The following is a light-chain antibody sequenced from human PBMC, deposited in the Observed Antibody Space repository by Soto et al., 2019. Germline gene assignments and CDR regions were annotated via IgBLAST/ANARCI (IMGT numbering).Light chain of an antibody. CDR1: SSSIGSNT. Sequence: SALTQPPSSSGTPGQRVTISCSGSSSSIGSNTVSWYQHYPGEAPKVMIYDVTQRPSGVPDRFSGTKSGNTASLTISGLQAEDEADYYCCSYAGSYTWVFGSGTKV. J-gene: IGLJ1*01. CDR2: DVT. CDR3: CSYAGSYTWV. V-gene: IGLV2-11*01.